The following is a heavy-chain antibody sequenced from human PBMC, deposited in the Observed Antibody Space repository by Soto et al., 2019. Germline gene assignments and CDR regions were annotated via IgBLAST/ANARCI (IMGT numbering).Heavy chain of an antibody. CDR2: IDPRSGGT. Sequence: HVQLVQSGTEVKKPGASVRVSCMVSGYPFTTYYIHWVRQAPGQGLEWMGWIDPRSGGTVYEQKFQGRVTMTRDTSISTVYMDMSGLTSGDTAIYYCATDDYGRCPYWGQGSLVTVSS. V-gene: IGHV1-2*02. J-gene: IGHJ4*02. D-gene: IGHD3-10*01. CDR1: GYPFTTYY. CDR3: ATDDYGRCPY.